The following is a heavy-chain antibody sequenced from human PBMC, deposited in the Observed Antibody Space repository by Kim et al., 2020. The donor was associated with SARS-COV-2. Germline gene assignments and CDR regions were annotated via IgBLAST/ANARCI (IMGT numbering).Heavy chain of an antibody. CDR2: IIPIFGTA. CDR1: GGTFSSYA. Sequence: SVKVSCKASGGTFSSYAISWVRQAPGQGLEWMGGIIPIFGTANYAQKFQGRVTITADESTSTAYMELSSLRSEDTAVYYCARSPYNWNRAGFDPWGQGTLVTVSS. CDR3: ARSPYNWNRAGFDP. V-gene: IGHV1-69*13. J-gene: IGHJ5*02. D-gene: IGHD1-20*01.